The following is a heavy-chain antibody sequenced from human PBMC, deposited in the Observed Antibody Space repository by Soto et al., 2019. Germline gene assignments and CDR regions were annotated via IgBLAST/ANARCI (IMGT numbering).Heavy chain of an antibody. Sequence: ASVKVSCKASGGTFSSYAISWVRQAPGQGLEWMGGIIPIFGTANYAQKFQGRVTITADKSTSTAYMELSSLRSEDTALYYCARRSYDLTSFDYWGQGTLDTVCS. CDR2: IIPIFGTA. J-gene: IGHJ4*02. CDR1: GGTFSSYA. CDR3: ARRSYDLTSFDY. D-gene: IGHD3-3*01. V-gene: IGHV1-69*06.